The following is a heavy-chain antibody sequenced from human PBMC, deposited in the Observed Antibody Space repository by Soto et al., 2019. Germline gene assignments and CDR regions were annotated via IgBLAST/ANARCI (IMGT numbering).Heavy chain of an antibody. CDR1: GFSLSDYY. D-gene: IGHD1-26*01. V-gene: IGHV3-11*01. CDR3: ANLAKNYYHYMDV. CDR2: ISTSGSST. Sequence: QVQLVESGGGLVKAGGSLRLSCAASGFSLSDYYMSWIRQAPGKGLEWVFLISTSGSSTDYADSVKGRFTISRDNAKNSLSLQMNSLRAEDTAVYYCANLAKNYYHYMDVWGKGTTVTVSS. J-gene: IGHJ6*03.